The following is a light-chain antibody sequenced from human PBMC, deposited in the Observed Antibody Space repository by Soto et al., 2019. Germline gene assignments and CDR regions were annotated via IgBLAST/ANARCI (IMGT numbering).Light chain of an antibody. CDR2: SAS. Sequence: EIVMTQSPATLSVSPGERATLSCRASQSVSSNLAWYQQKPGQAPRLLIYSASTRATGIPARFGGSGSGTEFTLTISSLQSEDFALYYCQQYNNWPPYTFGQGAKLEIK. CDR3: QQYNNWPPYT. CDR1: QSVSSN. V-gene: IGKV3-15*01. J-gene: IGKJ2*01.